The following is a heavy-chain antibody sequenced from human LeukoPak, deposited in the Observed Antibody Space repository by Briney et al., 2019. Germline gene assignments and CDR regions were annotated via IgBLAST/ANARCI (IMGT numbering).Heavy chain of an antibody. CDR1: VGSISSSSYY. J-gene: IGHJ3*02. D-gene: IGHD2-15*01. CDR2: IYYSGST. Sequence: SETLSLTCIVSVGSISSSSYYWGWIRQPPGKGLECIGCIYYSGSTYYNPSLKSRDTISVDTSKNQFSLKLSSVTAADTAVYYCARLWLGYCSGGSCLRGAFDIWGQGTMVTVSS. V-gene: IGHV4-39*01. CDR3: ARLWLGYCSGGSCLRGAFDI.